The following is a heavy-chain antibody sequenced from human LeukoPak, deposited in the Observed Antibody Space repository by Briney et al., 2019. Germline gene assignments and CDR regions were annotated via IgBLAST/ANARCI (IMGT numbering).Heavy chain of an antibody. D-gene: IGHD3-22*01. CDR1: GFTFSGSA. J-gene: IGHJ4*02. CDR2: IRSKANSYAT. V-gene: IGHV3-73*01. CDR3: TRFFPDYDVY. Sequence: PGGSLRLSCAASGFTFSGSAMHWVRQASGQGLDWVGRIRSKANSYATAYAASVKGRFTISRDDSKNTAYLQMNSLKTEDTAVYYCTRFFPDYDVYWGQGTLVTVSS.